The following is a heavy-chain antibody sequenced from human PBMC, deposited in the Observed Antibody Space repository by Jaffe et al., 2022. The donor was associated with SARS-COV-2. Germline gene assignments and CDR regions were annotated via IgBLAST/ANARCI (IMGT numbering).Heavy chain of an antibody. V-gene: IGHV7-4-1*02. D-gene: IGHD3-22*01. CDR3: ARDHYYYESSGYYYWFDP. CDR2: INTNTGNP. Sequence: QVQLVQSGSELKKPGASVKVSCKASGYTFTRYAMHWVRQAPGQGLEWMGWINTNTGNPTYVQDFTGRFVFSLDTSVSTAYLHISSLTAEDTAVYYCARDHYYYESSGYYYWFDPWGQGTLVTVSS. J-gene: IGHJ5*02. CDR1: GYTFTRYA.